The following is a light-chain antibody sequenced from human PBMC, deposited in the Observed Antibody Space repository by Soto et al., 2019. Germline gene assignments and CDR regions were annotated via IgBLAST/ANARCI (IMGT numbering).Light chain of an antibody. Sequence: ESVLTQSPATLSLSPGERATLSCRASQSVSSYLAWYQQKPGQAPRLLIYDASNRATGIPARFSGSGSGTDFTPTISSLEPEDFAVYYCQQRSNWHLTFGGGTRWIS. CDR2: DAS. J-gene: IGKJ4*01. V-gene: IGKV3-11*01. CDR3: QQRSNWHLT. CDR1: QSVSSY.